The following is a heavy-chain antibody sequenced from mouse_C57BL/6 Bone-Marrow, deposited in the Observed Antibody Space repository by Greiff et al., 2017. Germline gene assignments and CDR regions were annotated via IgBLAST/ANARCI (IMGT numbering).Heavy chain of an antibody. V-gene: IGHV1-63*01. J-gene: IGHJ2*01. CDR1: GYTFTNYW. Sequence: QVQLKESGAELVRPGTSVKMSCKASGYTFTNYWIGWAKQRPGHGLEWIGDIYPGGGYTNYNEKFKGKATLTADKSSSPAYLQFSSLTSEDSAIYYCARGEGYDYWGQGTTLTVSS. CDR2: IYPGGGYT. CDR3: ARGEGYDY. D-gene: IGHD2-13*01.